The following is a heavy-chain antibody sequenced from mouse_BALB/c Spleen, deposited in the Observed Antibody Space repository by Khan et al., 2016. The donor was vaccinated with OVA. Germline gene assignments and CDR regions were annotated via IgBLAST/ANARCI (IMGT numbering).Heavy chain of an antibody. J-gene: IGHJ3*01. CDR1: GFTFSTYG. D-gene: IGHD1-1*01. CDR3: ARLAYYYNSEGFAY. V-gene: IGHV5-6*01. Sequence: EVQLLETGGDLVKPGGSLKLSCAASGFTFSTYGMSWVRQTPDKRLEWVATISSGGHYPYYPDSVKGRFTISRDNAKSTLYLQMSSLKSEDTAIYYCARLAYYYNSEGFAYWGQGTLVTVSA. CDR2: ISSGGHYP.